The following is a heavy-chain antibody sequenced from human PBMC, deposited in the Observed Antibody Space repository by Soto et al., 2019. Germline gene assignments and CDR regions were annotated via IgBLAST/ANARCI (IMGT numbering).Heavy chain of an antibody. CDR2: INPDDSDT. CDR1: GFPFTKYW. V-gene: IGHV5-51*01. D-gene: IGHD1-1*01. CDR3: ARITNIASPVGAFDY. Sequence: PGESLKISCKGSGFPFTKYWIAWVRQVPGRGLEWMGTINPDDSDTRDSPTFQGRVTISVDKSIDTAYLQWSRLSASDSAMYFCARITNIASPVGAFDYWGQGTQVTVSS. J-gene: IGHJ4*02.